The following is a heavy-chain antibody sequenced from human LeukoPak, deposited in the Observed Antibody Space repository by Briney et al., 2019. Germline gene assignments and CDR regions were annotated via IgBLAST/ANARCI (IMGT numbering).Heavy chain of an antibody. V-gene: IGHV1-8*01. CDR3: ARVRAFRSHYDFWSGPRKVYWFDP. CDR1: GYTFTSYD. Sequence: ASVKVSSKASGYTFTSYDINWVRQATGQGLEWMGWMNPNSDNTGYAQKFQGRVTMTRNTSISTAYMELSSPRSEDTAVYYCARVRAFRSHYDFWSGPRKVYWFDPWGQGTLVTVSS. D-gene: IGHD3-3*01. J-gene: IGHJ5*02. CDR2: MNPNSDNT.